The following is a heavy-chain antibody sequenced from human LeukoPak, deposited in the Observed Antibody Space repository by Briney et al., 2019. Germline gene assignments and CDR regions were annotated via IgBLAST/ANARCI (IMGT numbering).Heavy chain of an antibody. Sequence: GESPEISCQCSGYIFTSYWIAWVRQLPGKGLEWMGIIYPDDSDPLYSPSFQGQVTITADKSISTAYLQWSSLKASDNAMYYCARQRRSSGWPNDYWGQGTLVTVSS. D-gene: IGHD6-19*01. CDR1: GYIFTSYW. V-gene: IGHV5-51*01. CDR2: IYPDDSDP. J-gene: IGHJ4*02. CDR3: ARQRRSSGWPNDY.